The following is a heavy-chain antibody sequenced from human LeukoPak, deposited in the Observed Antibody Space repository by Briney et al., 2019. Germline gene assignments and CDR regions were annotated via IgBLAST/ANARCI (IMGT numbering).Heavy chain of an antibody. CDR1: GYTFTGYY. Sequence: GASVKVSCKASGYTFTGYYMHWVRQAPGQGLEWMGWINPNSGGTNYAQKFQGRVTMTRDTSISTAYMELSRLRSDDTAVYYCERDNGSGSYSTLLNYWGQGTLVTVSS. V-gene: IGHV1-2*02. D-gene: IGHD3-10*01. J-gene: IGHJ4*02. CDR3: ERDNGSGSYSTLLNY. CDR2: INPNSGGT.